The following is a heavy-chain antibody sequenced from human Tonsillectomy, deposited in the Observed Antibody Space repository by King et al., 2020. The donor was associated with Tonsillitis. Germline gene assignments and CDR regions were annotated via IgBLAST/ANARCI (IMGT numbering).Heavy chain of an antibody. D-gene: IGHD6-13*01. V-gene: IGHV1-18*01. Sequence: QLVQSGAEEKKPGASVKVSCKASGYTFTSYGISWVRQAPGQGLEWMGWITAYNGKTNYEQKVQGRVTMTTDTSTTTAYMDLRSLTSDDTAVYYCARVIAAAGVYYYSMDVWGQGTTVTVSS. J-gene: IGHJ6*02. CDR2: ITAYNGKT. CDR3: ARVIAAAGVYYYSMDV. CDR1: GYTFTSYG.